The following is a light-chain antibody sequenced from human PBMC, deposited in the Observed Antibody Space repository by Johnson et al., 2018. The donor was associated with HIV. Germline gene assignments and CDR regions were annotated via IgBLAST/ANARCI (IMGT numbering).Light chain of an antibody. Sequence: QSVLTQPPSVSAAPGQKVTISCSGGTSNIGNNYVSWYQQVPGTAPKLLIYDNNKRPSGIPDRFSGSKSGTSATLGITGLQTGDEADYYCGTWDSRLTAYVFGTGTKVPV. CDR3: GTWDSRLTAYV. J-gene: IGLJ1*01. CDR1: TSNIGNNY. CDR2: DNN. V-gene: IGLV1-51*01.